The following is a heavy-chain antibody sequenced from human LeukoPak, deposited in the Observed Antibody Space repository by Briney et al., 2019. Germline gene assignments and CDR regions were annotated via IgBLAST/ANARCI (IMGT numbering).Heavy chain of an antibody. Sequence: SETLSLTCPVSGGSISSGDYYWGWIRQPPGKGLEWIGYIYYTGSTYYSPSLKSRVTISIDTSKNQFSLNLSSVTAADTAVYYRARVFGDRHAFDIWGQGTLVTVSS. V-gene: IGHV4-30-4*01. D-gene: IGHD3-16*01. CDR3: ARVFGDRHAFDI. CDR1: GGSISSGDYY. J-gene: IGHJ3*02. CDR2: IYYTGST.